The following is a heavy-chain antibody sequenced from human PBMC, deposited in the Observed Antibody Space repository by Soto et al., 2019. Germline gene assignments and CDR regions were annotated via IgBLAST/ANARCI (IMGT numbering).Heavy chain of an antibody. CDR3: VTVVAIPGYPDN. CDR2: IVPIVDTS. CDR1: GGTFSSYA. D-gene: IGHD5-12*01. V-gene: IGHV1-69*12. J-gene: IGHJ4*02. Sequence: QVQLVQSGADVRQPASSVKVSCKTSGGTFSSYAISWVRHAPGQGLEWMGGIVPIVDTSTYAQKFQGRVTITADESTSTVDMKLSSLRSDDTAVYYCVTVVAIPGYPDNWGQGTLVTVSS.